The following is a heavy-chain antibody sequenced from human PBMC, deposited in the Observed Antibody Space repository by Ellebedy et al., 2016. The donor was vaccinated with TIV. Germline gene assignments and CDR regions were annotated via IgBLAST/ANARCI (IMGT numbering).Heavy chain of an antibody. CDR1: GFTFSSYA. V-gene: IGHV3-23*01. J-gene: IGHJ5*02. CDR2: IDSGGSS. CDR3: AKDRRVTTGLNWFDP. D-gene: IGHD4-17*01. Sequence: PGGSLRLSCAASGFTFSSYAMSWVRQAPGKGLEWVSGIDSGGSSFYTDSVKGRFTISRDNSKSTLYLQMNSLRGEDTAVYYCAKDRRVTTGLNWFDPWGQGTLVTVSS.